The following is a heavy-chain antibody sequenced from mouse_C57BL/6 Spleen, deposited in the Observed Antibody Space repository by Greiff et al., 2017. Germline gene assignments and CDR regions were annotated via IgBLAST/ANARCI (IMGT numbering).Heavy chain of an antibody. J-gene: IGHJ3*01. CDR2: INPNNGGT. CDR1: GYTFTDYY. D-gene: IGHD2-4*01. V-gene: IGHV1-26*01. CDR3: ARHYYDRGFAY. Sequence: EVQLQQSGPELVKPGASVKISCKASGYTFTDYYMNWVKQSHGKSLEWIGDINPNNGGTSYNQKFKGKATLTVDKSSSTAYMELRSLTSEDSAVYYCARHYYDRGFAYWRQGTLVTVSA.